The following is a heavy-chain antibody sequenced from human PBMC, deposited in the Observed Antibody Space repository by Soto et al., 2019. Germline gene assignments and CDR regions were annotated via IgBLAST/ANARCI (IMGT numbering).Heavy chain of an antibody. CDR3: ARLPGPLVAVLYIYPLDGREAMSDVDV. CDR1: GFTFNYYP. CDR2: VSFDGSNK. V-gene: IGHV3-30-3*01. J-gene: IGHJ6*02. Sequence: QMQLVESGGGVVQPGGSLRLSCAASGFTFNYYPMHWVRQAPGKGLEWVAVVSFDGSNKYYADSVKGRFTISKDNSKNTLYLQMNSLRREDTAVYYCARLPGPLVAVLYIYPLDGREAMSDVDVWGQGTTVTASS. D-gene: IGHD6-19*01.